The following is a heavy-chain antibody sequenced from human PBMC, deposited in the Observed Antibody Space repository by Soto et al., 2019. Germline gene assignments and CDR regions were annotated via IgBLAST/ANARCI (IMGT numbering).Heavy chain of an antibody. J-gene: IGHJ5*02. D-gene: IGHD6-6*01. Sequence: GGSLRLSCAASGFAVSANYVSWVRQAPGKGLEWVSLIYTDGTTYYADSVKGRFTFSRDNSKNSLYLQMNSLRAEDTAVYYCTRVSSTLPDNFFDPWGQGPMVTVYS. CDR3: TRVSSTLPDNFFDP. CDR1: GFAVSANY. CDR2: IYTDGTT. V-gene: IGHV3-53*01.